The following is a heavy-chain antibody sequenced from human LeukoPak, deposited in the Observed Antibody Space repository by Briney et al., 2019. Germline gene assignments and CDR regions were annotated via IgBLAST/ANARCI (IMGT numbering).Heavy chain of an antibody. J-gene: IGHJ3*02. V-gene: IGHV4-38-2*02. CDR3: ARDLLYCSGGSCQDAFDI. D-gene: IGHD2-15*01. CDR2: IYHSGST. Sequence: SETLSLTCTVSGYSISSGYYWGWIRQPPGKGREWIGSIYHSGSTYYNPSLKSRVTISVDTSKNQFSLKLSSVTAADTAVYYCARDLLYCSGGSCQDAFDIWGQGTMATVSS. CDR1: GYSISSGYY.